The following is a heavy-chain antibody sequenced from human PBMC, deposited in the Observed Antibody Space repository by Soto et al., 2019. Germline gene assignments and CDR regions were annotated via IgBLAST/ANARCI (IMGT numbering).Heavy chain of an antibody. J-gene: IGHJ3*02. CDR3: ARDAPYLLDAFEM. CDR1: ADSISSYY. D-gene: IGHD1-26*01. Sequence: PSXTLSLTCTVSADSISSYYCSWIQQPPGRGLEWIGYVYRRGSANYNPSLQSRVTISVDTSKNQISLKLSSVTAADTAVYYCARDAPYLLDAFEMWGQGTVVTVSS. CDR2: VYRRGSA. V-gene: IGHV4-59*01.